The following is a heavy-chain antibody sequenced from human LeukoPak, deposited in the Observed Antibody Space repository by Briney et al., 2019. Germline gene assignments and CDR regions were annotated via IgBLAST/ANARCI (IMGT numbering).Heavy chain of an antibody. CDR2: IYYSGST. CDR1: GGSISSSSYY. Sequence: SETLSLTCTVSGGSISSSSYYWGWIRQPPGKGLEWIGSIYYSGSTYYNPSLKSRVTISVDTSKNQFSLKLSSVTAADTAVYYCAREFSRSGNFDYWGQGTLVTVSS. CDR3: AREFSRSGNFDY. V-gene: IGHV4-39*07. D-gene: IGHD3-10*01. J-gene: IGHJ4*02.